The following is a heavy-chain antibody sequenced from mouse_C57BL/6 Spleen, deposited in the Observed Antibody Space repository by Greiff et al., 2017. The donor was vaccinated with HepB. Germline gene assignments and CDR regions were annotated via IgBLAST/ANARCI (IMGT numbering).Heavy chain of an antibody. CDR1: GYTFTSYW. CDR2: IDPNSGGT. CDR3: ARPKLGYAMDY. V-gene: IGHV1-72*01. J-gene: IGHJ4*01. D-gene: IGHD4-1*01. Sequence: QVQLKQPGAELVKPGASVKLSCKASGYTFTSYWMHWVKQRPGRGLEWIGRIDPNSGGTKYNEKFKSKATLTVDKPSSTAYMQLSSLTSEDSAVYYCARPKLGYAMDYWGQGTSVTVSS.